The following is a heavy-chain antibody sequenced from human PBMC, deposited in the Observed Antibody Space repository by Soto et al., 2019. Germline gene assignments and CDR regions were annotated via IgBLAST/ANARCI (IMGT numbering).Heavy chain of an antibody. Sequence: SETLSLTCAVYGGSFSGYYWSWIRQPPGKGLEWIGEINHSGSTNYNPSLKRRVTISADTSKNQFSLKLSSVTAPDTAVSSCARLWGGGWYSFDYGGQGPRVTASS. D-gene: IGHD6-19*01. J-gene: IGHJ4*02. CDR2: INHSGST. CDR1: GGSFSGYY. V-gene: IGHV4-34*01. CDR3: ARLWGGGWYSFDY.